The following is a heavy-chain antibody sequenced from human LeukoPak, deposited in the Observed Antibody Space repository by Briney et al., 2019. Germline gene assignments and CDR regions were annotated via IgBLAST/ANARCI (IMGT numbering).Heavy chain of an antibody. J-gene: IGHJ6*04. V-gene: IGHV4-34*01. D-gene: IGHD3-10*01. CDR2: INHSGST. Sequence: SETPSLTCAVYGGSFSGYYWSWIRQPPGKGLEWIGEINHSGSTNYNPSLKSRVTISVDTSKNQFSLKLSSVTAADTAVYYCARGRITMVRGVGGYYYYGMDVWGKGTTVTVSS. CDR3: ARGRITMVRGVGGYYYYGMDV. CDR1: GGSFSGYY.